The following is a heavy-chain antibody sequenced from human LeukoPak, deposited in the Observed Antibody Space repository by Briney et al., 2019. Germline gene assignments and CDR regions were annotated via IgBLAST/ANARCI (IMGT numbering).Heavy chain of an antibody. CDR2: INPRTGGT. Sequence: ASVKVSCKASGYTFTDYYIHWVRQAPGQGLEWVGWINPRTGGTNYAQKFQGRVTLSRDTSISTAYLELRSLRSDDTALYYCAKDHYYENRHVDFWGPGTLVTVSP. CDR3: AKDHYYENRHVDF. J-gene: IGHJ4*02. CDR1: GYTFTDYY. V-gene: IGHV1-2*02. D-gene: IGHD3-22*01.